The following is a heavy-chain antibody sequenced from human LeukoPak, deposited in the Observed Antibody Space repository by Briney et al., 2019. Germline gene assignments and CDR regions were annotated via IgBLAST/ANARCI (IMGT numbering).Heavy chain of an antibody. CDR3: ARVLSGALTFDH. Sequence: GGSLRPSCAASGFTFSSYTMSWVRQPAGKGLEWVSSITSSSSYIYYTDSAKGRFTISRENAKNSLFLQKNSLRAEDTAVYYCARVLSGALTFDHWGQGTLVAVSS. D-gene: IGHD3-9*01. J-gene: IGHJ4*02. V-gene: IGHV3-21*01. CDR2: ITSSSSYI. CDR1: GFTFSSYT.